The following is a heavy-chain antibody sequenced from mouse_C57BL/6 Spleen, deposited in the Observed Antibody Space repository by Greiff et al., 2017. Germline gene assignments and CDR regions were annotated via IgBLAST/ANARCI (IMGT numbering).Heavy chain of an antibody. CDR3: ARGGGISPAWFAY. CDR1: GYTFTSYW. J-gene: IGHJ3*01. D-gene: IGHD1-1*01. CDR2: IDPSDSDT. V-gene: IGHV1-52*01. Sequence: QVQLQQPGAELVRPGSSVKLSCKASGYTFTSYWMHWVKQRPIQGLEWIGNIDPSDSDTHYNQKFKDKATLTVDKSSSTAYMQLSSLTSEDSAVYYCARGGGISPAWFAYWGQGTLVTVSA.